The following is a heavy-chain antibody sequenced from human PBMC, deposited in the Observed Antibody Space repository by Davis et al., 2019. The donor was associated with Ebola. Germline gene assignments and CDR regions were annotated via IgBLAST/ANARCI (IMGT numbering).Heavy chain of an antibody. J-gene: IGHJ4*02. V-gene: IGHV3-48*02. CDR1: GFTFSSYS. CDR2: IGGTGDPI. Sequence: GESLKISCAASGFTFSSYSMNWVRQAPGKGLEWVSYIGGTGDPIYSADSVKGRFTISRDNAKNSVFLQMNSLRDEDTAVYYCARHDDYWGQGTLVTVSS. CDR3: ARHDDY.